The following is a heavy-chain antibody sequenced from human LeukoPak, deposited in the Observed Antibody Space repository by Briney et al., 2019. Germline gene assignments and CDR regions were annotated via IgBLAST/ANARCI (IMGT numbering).Heavy chain of an antibody. D-gene: IGHD2-2*01. Sequence: PSETLSLTCAVYGGSFSGYYWSWIRQPPGKGLEWIWEINHSGSTNYNPSLKRRVTISVDTSKNQFSLKLSSVTDADTDVYYCARFPVGGGYCSSTSCHSPVWGQGTTVTVSS. CDR3: ARFPVGGGYCSSTSCHSPV. CDR2: INHSGST. CDR1: GGSFSGYY. J-gene: IGHJ6*02. V-gene: IGHV4-34*01.